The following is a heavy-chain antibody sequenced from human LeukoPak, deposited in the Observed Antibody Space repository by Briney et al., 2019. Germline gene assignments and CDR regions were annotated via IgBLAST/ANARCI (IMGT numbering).Heavy chain of an antibody. Sequence: SVKVSCKASGGTFSSYAISWVRQAPGQGLEWMGGIIPISGTANYAQKFQGRVTITADESTSTAYMELSSLRSEDTAVYYCARDREVVPAAISNYRYFDLWGRGTLVTVSS. V-gene: IGHV1-69*13. D-gene: IGHD2-2*02. CDR2: IIPISGTA. J-gene: IGHJ2*01. CDR1: GGTFSSYA. CDR3: ARDREVVPAAISNYRYFDL.